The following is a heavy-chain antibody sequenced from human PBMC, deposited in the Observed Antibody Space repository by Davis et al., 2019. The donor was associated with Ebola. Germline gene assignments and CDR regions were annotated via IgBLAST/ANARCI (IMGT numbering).Heavy chain of an antibody. Sequence: GESLKISCAASGFTFSSYTMNWVRQAPGKGLEWVSTISDGGRNIHYADSVKGRFTISRDSSKNTLYLQMNSLRTEDTAVYYCAKDSSGAIDYWGQGILVTVSS. J-gene: IGHJ4*02. CDR3: AKDSSGAIDY. V-gene: IGHV3-23*01. CDR1: GFTFSSYT. D-gene: IGHD3-22*01. CDR2: ISDGGRNI.